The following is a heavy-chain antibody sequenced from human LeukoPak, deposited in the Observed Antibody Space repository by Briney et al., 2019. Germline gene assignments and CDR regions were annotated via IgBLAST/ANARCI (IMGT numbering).Heavy chain of an antibody. CDR2: INHSGST. V-gene: IGHV4-34*01. J-gene: IGHJ4*02. Sequence: PSETLSLTCAVYGGSFSGYYWSWIRQPPGKGLECIGEINHSGSTNYNPSLKSRVTISVDTSKNQFSLKLSSVTAADTAVYYCARVQLAYDYVWGSYRYLGYFDYWGQGTLVTVSS. CDR3: ARVQLAYDYVWGSYRYLGYFDY. D-gene: IGHD3-16*02. CDR1: GGSFSGYY.